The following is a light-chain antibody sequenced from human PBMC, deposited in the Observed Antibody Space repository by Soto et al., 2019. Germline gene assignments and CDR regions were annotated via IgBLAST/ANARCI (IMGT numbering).Light chain of an antibody. CDR2: EVR. CDR1: SSDVGGYNY. J-gene: IGLJ3*02. Sequence: QSALTQPASVSGSPGQSITISCTGTSSDVGGYNYVSWYQQHPGKAPKLIIYEVRYRPSGISYRVSGSKSGNTASLTIAGLRDEDAADYYCTSYTSSSTLLFGGGTKLTVL. V-gene: IGLV2-14*01. CDR3: TSYTSSSTLL.